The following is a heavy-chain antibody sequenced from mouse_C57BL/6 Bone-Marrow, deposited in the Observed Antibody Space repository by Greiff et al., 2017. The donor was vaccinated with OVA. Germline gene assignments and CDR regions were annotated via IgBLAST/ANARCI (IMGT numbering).Heavy chain of an antibody. Sequence: EVKLVESGGDLVKPGGSLKLSCAASGFTFSSYGMSWVRQTPDKRLEWVATISSAGSYTYYPDSVKGRFTSARDNAKNTLYLQMSSLKSEDSAMFYCARQNLYFDYWGQGTTLTVSS. CDR2: ISSAGSYT. CDR1: GFTFSSYG. CDR3: ARQNLYFDY. J-gene: IGHJ2*01. V-gene: IGHV5-6*01.